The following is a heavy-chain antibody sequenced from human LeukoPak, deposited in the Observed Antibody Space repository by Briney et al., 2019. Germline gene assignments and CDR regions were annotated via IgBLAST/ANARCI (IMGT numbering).Heavy chain of an antibody. CDR3: AREVREFEYSSSSEVDY. D-gene: IGHD6-6*01. CDR2: ISAYNGNT. V-gene: IGHV1-18*01. J-gene: IGHJ4*02. Sequence: VASVKVSCKASGYTFTSYGISWVRQAPGQGLEWMGWISAYNGNTNYAQKFQGRVTMTRDTSISTAYMELSRLRSDDTAVYYCAREVREFEYSSSSEVDYWGQGTLVTVSS. CDR1: GYTFTSYG.